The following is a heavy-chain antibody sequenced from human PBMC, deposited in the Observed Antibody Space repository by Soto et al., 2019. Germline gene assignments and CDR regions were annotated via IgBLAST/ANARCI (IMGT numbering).Heavy chain of an antibody. V-gene: IGHV1-3*01. D-gene: IGHD1-26*01. J-gene: IGHJ6*02. CDR3: ARVTWGATMNYYYYYGMDV. CDR1: GYTFTSYA. CDR2: INAGNGNT. Sequence: ASVKVSCKASGYTFTSYAMHWVRQAPGQRLDWMGWINAGNGNTKYSQKFQGRVTITRDTSASTAYMELSSLRSEDTAVYYCARVTWGATMNYYYYYGMDVWGQGTTVTVSS.